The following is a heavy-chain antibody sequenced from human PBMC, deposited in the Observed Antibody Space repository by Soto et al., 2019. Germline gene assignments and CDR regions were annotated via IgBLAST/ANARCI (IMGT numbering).Heavy chain of an antibody. Sequence: QVQLVQSGAEVKKPGASVKVSCKASGYSFTVYHIHWVRQAPGQGLEWMGWINTDSGGTKYAQKFEGRVTMTRDTSINTAYMKPTELTSYDTAVYDCSREIRRSYYKYWFFALWGRGTLVNVST. CDR3: SREIRRSYYKYWFFAL. D-gene: IGHD3-10*01. CDR1: GYSFTVYH. V-gene: IGHV1-2*02. J-gene: IGHJ2*01. CDR2: INTDSGGT.